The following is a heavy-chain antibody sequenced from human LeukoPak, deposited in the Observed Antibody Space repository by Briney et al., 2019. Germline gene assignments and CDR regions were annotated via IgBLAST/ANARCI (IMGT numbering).Heavy chain of an antibody. CDR3: AKDRSGRYWDNWFDP. J-gene: IGHJ5*02. CDR2: ISGSGGST. CDR1: GFTFSSYG. Sequence: GGSLRLSCAASGFTFSSYGMHWVRQAPGKGLEWVSAISGSGGSTYYADSVKGRFTISRDNSKNTLYLQMNSLRAEDTAVYYCAKDRSGRYWDNWFDPWGQGTLVTVSS. V-gene: IGHV3-23*01. D-gene: IGHD1-26*01.